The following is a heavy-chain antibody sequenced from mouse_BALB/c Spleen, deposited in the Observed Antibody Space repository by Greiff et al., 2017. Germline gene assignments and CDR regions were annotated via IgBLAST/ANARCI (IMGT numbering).Heavy chain of an antibody. CDR3: ARGIYYDNYAMDY. V-gene: IGHV1-77*01. J-gene: IGHJ4*01. Sequence: VMLVESGPELVKPGASVKMSCKASGYTFTDYVISWVKQRTGQGLEWIGEIYPGSGSTYYNEKFKGKATLTADKSSNTAYMQLSSLTSEDSAVYFCARGIYYDNYAMDYWGQGTSVTVSS. CDR2: IYPGSGST. D-gene: IGHD2-4*01. CDR1: GYTFTDYV.